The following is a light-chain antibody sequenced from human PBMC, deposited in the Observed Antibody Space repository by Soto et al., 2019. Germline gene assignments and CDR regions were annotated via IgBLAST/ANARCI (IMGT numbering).Light chain of an antibody. V-gene: IGLV2-8*01. CDR1: SSDVGGYNY. CDR3: SSYAGSTYV. Sequence: AQSTSASGSPAQSVTISCTATSSDVGGYNYVSWYQQHPGKAPKLMIYEVSKRPSGVPDRFSGSKSGNTACLTVSGLQAEDEADYYCSSYAGSTYVFGTGSKGTVL. CDR2: EVS. J-gene: IGLJ1*01.